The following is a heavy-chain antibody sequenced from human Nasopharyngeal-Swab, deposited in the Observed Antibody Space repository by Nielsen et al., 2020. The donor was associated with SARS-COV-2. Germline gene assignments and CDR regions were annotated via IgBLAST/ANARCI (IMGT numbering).Heavy chain of an antibody. V-gene: IGHV1-69*02. Sequence: VRQMPGKGLEWMGRIIPILGIANYAQKFQGRVTITADKSTSTAYMELSSLRSEDTAVYYCASPVEMSTTWGQGTLVTVSS. J-gene: IGHJ5*02. CDR3: ASPVEMSTT. CDR2: IIPILGIA. D-gene: IGHD5-24*01.